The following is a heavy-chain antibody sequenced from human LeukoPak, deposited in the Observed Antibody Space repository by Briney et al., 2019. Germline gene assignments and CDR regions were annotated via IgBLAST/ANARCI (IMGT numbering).Heavy chain of an antibody. CDR1: GFTVSSNH. Sequence: GGSLRLSCAASGFTVSSNHMSWVRQAPGKGLEWVSVIYSGGSTYYADSVKGRFTISRDNSKNTLYLQMNSLRAGDTAVYYCAKDKQRSYLYYYYGMDVWGQGTTVTVSS. V-gene: IGHV3-53*05. D-gene: IGHD2-2*01. CDR3: AKDKQRSYLYYYYGMDV. CDR2: IYSGGST. J-gene: IGHJ6*02.